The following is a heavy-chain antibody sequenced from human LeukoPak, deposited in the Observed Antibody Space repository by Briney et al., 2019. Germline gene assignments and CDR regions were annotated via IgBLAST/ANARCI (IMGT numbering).Heavy chain of an antibody. CDR1: GFTFSNYA. CDR3: ASSRYLYYFHF. V-gene: IGHV3-30*04. J-gene: IGHJ4*02. D-gene: IGHD2-15*01. CDR2: ISYDDTNK. Sequence: GRSLRLSCAASGFTFSNYALHWVRQAPGKGLEWVAVISYDDTNKYYVDSVKGRFTISRDSAKTSLYLQMNNLRAEDTALYYCASSRYLYYFHFWGQGTQVSVSS.